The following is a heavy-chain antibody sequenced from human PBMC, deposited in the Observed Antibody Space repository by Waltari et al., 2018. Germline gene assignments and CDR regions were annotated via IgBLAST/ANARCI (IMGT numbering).Heavy chain of an antibody. CDR2: ISTSGST. V-gene: IGHV4-4*09. Sequence: QVQLQESGPGLVKPSETLSLTCTVSGGSISSYYWSWLRQPPGKGLEWIGYISTSGSTNYNPSRKSRVTISVDTSKNQFSLKLSSVTAADTAVYYCARKSNYGSLDYWGQGTLVTVSS. J-gene: IGHJ4*02. CDR3: ARKSNYGSLDY. D-gene: IGHD4-17*01. CDR1: GGSISSYY.